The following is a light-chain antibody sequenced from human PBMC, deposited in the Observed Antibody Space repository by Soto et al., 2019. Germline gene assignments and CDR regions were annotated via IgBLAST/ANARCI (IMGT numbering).Light chain of an antibody. J-gene: IGKJ4*01. CDR2: DAS. Sequence: DIQMTQSPSSLSASVGDRVTITCRASQESSNHLAWFQQKPGKPPKSLIYDASSLQSGVPSKFSGSGSGTAFTLTISSLQPEDFATYYCQQYHNYPVTFGGGTKVEIK. CDR1: QESSNH. CDR3: QQYHNYPVT. V-gene: IGKV1-16*02.